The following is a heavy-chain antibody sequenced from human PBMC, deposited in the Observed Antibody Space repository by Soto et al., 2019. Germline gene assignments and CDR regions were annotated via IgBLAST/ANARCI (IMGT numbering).Heavy chain of an antibody. CDR2: IYPGDSDT. J-gene: IGHJ5*02. D-gene: IGHD3-22*01. CDR1: GYSFTSYW. Sequence: PGESLKISCKGSGYSFTSYWISWVRQMPGKGLEWMGIIYPGDSDTRYSPSFQGQVTISADKSISTAYLQWSSLKASDTAMYYCARSSYYYDSSGRNWFDPWGQGTLVTVSS. CDR3: ARSSYYYDSSGRNWFDP. V-gene: IGHV5-51*01.